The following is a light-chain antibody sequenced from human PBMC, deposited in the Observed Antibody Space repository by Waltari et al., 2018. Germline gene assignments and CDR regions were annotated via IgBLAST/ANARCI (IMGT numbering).Light chain of an antibody. CDR2: EVS. V-gene: IGLV2-8*01. CDR3: SSYAGSNNLV. J-gene: IGLJ3*02. CDR1: SSDVGGYNY. Sequence: QSALTQPPSASGSPGQSVTISCTGTSSDVGGYNYVSWYQPHPGKAPKLMIYEVSKRPSGVPERFSGAKSGNTASLTVSGLQAEDEADYYCSSYAGSNNLVFGGGTKLTVL.